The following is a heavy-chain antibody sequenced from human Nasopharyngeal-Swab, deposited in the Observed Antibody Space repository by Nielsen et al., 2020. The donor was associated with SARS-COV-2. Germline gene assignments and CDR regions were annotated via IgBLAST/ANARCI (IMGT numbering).Heavy chain of an antibody. CDR2: IYTSGST. D-gene: IGHD3-22*01. J-gene: IGHJ4*02. Sequence: SETLSLTCTVSGYSISSGYYWSWIRQPAGKGLEWIGRIYTSGSTNYNPSLKSRVTMSVDTSKNQFSLKLSSVTAADTAVYYCARVYYDSSVWSFDYWGQGTLVTVSS. CDR1: GYSISSGYY. V-gene: IGHV4-4*07. CDR3: ARVYYDSSVWSFDY.